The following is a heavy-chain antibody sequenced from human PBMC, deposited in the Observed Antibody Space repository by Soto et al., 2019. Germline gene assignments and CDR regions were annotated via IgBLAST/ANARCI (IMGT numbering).Heavy chain of an antibody. Sequence: ASVKVSCKGFGYSFMKYGINWVRQAPGQGLEWVGWISPYSGYAHSAQKFHGRLTLTTDTAASTAYMELRILRSADTALYYCAREASVLIPAAQPSRFDSWGQGTLVTVSS. J-gene: IGHJ4*02. D-gene: IGHD2-2*01. CDR2: ISPYSGYA. CDR3: AREASVLIPAAQPSRFDS. V-gene: IGHV1-18*01. CDR1: GYSFMKYG.